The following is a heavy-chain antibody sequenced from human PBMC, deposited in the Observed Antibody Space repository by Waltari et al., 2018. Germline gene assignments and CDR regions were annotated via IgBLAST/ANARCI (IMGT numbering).Heavy chain of an antibody. CDR1: GFTFRSHA. CDR2: ISGSGGST. CDR3: AKRPNYKVLFWFDP. J-gene: IGHJ5*02. Sequence: EVQLLESGGGLVQPGGSLSLSCAACGFTFRSHAMACVRQAPGKGLEWVSAISGSGGSTYYADSVKGRFTISRDNSKNTLYLQMNSLRAEDTAVYYCAKRPNYKVLFWFDPWGQGTLVTVSS. D-gene: IGHD4-4*01. V-gene: IGHV3-23*01.